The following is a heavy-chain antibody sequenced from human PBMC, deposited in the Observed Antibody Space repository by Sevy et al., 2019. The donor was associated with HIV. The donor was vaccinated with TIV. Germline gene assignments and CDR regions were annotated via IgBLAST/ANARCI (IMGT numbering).Heavy chain of an antibody. J-gene: IGHJ5*02. Sequence: ASVKVSCKASGGTFSSYAISWVRQAPGQGLEWMGGIIPIFGTANYAQTSQGRVTITADKSTSTAYMELSSLRSEDTAVYYCARAAYSGYDLNWFDPWGQGTLVTVSS. CDR1: GGTFSSYA. CDR3: ARAAYSGYDLNWFDP. D-gene: IGHD5-12*01. CDR2: IIPIFGTA. V-gene: IGHV1-69*06.